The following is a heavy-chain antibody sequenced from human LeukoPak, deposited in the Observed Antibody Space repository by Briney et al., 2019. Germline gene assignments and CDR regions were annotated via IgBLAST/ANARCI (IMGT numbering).Heavy chain of an antibody. CDR3: AKDPNGDYIGAFDF. D-gene: IGHD4-17*01. J-gene: IGHJ3*01. Sequence: GGSLRLSCAASGFTFSSYGMHWVRQAPGKGLEWVAVIWYDGSKKYYADSVKGRFTISRDSSKNTLYLQMNSLRAEDTAVYYCAKDPNGDYIGAFDFWGQGTMVTVSS. V-gene: IGHV3-33*06. CDR1: GFTFSSYG. CDR2: IWYDGSKK.